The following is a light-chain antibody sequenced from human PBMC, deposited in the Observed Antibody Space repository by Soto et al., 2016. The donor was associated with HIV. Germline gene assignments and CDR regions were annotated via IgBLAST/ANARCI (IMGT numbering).Light chain of an antibody. CDR3: QAWDSGIGV. Sequence: SYDLTQSPSVSVSPGQTASITCSGDKLGNRYVCWYQQKPGQSPLLVIYQDDKRPSGIPERFSGSNSGNTATLTISGTQAMDEADYYCQAWDSGIGVFGTGTRVTVL. CDR2: QDD. V-gene: IGLV3-1*01. J-gene: IGLJ1*01. CDR1: KLGNRY.